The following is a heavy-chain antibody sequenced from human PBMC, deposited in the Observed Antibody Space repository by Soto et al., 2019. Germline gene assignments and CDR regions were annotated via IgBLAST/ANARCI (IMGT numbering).Heavy chain of an antibody. CDR3: AGFDSRHRLCDFDI. V-gene: IGHV4-31*03. J-gene: IGHJ3*02. Sequence: PSETLSLTCTVSGGSISSGGYYWSWIRQHPGKGLEWIGYIYYSGSTYYNPSLKSRVTISVDTSKNQFSLKLSSVTAADTAVYYSAGFDSRHRLCDFDIWGQGTMVTVSS. CDR1: GGSISSGGYY. CDR2: IYYSGST. D-gene: IGHD6-13*01.